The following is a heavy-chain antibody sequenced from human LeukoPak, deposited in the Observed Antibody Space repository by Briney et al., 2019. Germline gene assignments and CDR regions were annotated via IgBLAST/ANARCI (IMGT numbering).Heavy chain of an antibody. CDR3: ARDNSYSDSSWWFDP. Sequence: ASVKVSCKASGYTFSNYYMHWVRQAPGQGLEWMGLINPSGSSTLYAQKFQGRVAMTRDTSTNTDYMELSSLRSEDTAVYYCARDNSYSDSSWWFDPWGQGTLVTVSS. V-gene: IGHV1-46*01. J-gene: IGHJ5*02. CDR1: GYTFSNYY. CDR2: INPSGSST. D-gene: IGHD1-26*01.